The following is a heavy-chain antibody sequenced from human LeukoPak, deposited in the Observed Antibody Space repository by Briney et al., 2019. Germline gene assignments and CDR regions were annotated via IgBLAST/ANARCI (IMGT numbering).Heavy chain of an antibody. CDR2: ISYDGNNK. V-gene: IGHV3-30*01. D-gene: IGHD3-10*01. CDR1: GFTFSRNV. J-gene: IGHJ6*03. CDR3: ARGGIPTGPYYYFYYMDV. Sequence: PGVSLRLSCAASGFTFSRNVMHCVRQAPGKGLEWVALISYDGNNKFYADSVKGRFTISRDNSRHTLYLQMRGKDAAVYFCARGGIPTGPYYYFYYMDVWGKGTAVTVSS.